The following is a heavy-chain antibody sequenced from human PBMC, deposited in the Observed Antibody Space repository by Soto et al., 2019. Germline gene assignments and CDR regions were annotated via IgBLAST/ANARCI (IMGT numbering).Heavy chain of an antibody. CDR1: GYIFNKYA. J-gene: IGHJ3*02. V-gene: IGHV3-23*01. Sequence: EVQLLESGGGLRQPGGSLRLSCVASGYIFNKYAVSWVRQAPGKGLEWVSAISSGGDNTHYADSVKGRFTITRDNSKNMLYLEMNSLTVEDTAVYYCVRRAQYFDGTGFHAFDIWGQGTRVTVSS. CDR3: VRRAQYFDGTGFHAFDI. CDR2: ISSGGDNT. D-gene: IGHD3-22*01.